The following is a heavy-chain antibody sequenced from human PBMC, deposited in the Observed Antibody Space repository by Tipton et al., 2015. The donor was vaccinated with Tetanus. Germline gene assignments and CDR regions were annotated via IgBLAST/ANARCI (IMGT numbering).Heavy chain of an antibody. D-gene: IGHD2-15*01. CDR1: GGSFSDFF. CDR2: INYTGST. V-gene: IGHV4-34*01. J-gene: IGHJ5*01. Sequence: TLSLTCAVHGGSFSDFFWSRIRQSPANGLEWIGEINYTGSTRYNPSLKSRVTMSVDTSKQQFSLQLNSVTAADTAIYYCAASVVRWFESWGQGTRVTVSS. CDR3: AASVVRWFES.